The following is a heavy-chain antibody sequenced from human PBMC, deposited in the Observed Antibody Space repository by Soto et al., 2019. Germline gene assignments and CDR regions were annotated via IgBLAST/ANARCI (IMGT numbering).Heavy chain of an antibody. D-gene: IGHD6-19*01. CDR3: AKERSSGWSFDY. CDR1: GFTFSTYA. CDR2: ISGSGDGT. V-gene: IGHV3-23*01. J-gene: IGHJ4*02. Sequence: GGSLRLSCAASGFTFSTYAMNWVRQAPGKGLEWVSGISGSGDGTYYADSVKGRFTVSRDNSKNTLYLRMNSLRAEDTAVFYCAKERSSGWSFDYWGQGTLVTVSS.